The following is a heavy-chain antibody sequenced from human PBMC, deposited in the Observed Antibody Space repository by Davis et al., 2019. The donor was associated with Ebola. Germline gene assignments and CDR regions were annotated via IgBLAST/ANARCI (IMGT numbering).Heavy chain of an antibody. CDR1: GGSISRSSYY. CDR3: AAGASTSTSYYLYV. V-gene: IGHV4-39*07. CDR2: INHNANT. D-gene: IGHD2-2*01. J-gene: IGHJ4*02. Sequence: SETLSLTCTVSGGSISRSSYYWSWIRQPPGKGLAWIGEINHNANTKHNSSLKSRVTMSVDPSKNRVSLKLTSVTAADTAVYYCAAGASTSTSYYLYVWGQGTLVTVSS.